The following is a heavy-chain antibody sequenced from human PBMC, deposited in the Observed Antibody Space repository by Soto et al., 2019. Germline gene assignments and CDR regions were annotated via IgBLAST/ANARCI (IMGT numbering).Heavy chain of an antibody. CDR1: GYTFTSYY. CDR2: INPSGGST. CDR3: ARGTLKVLRYFDWLGNWFDP. Sequence: QVQLVQSGAEVKKPGASVKVSCKASGYTFTSYYMHWVRQAPGQGLEWMGIINPSGGSTSYAQKFQGRVTMTRDTSTSTVYMELSRLRSEDTAVYDCARGTLKVLRYFDWLGNWFDPWGQGTLVTVSS. J-gene: IGHJ5*02. D-gene: IGHD3-9*01. V-gene: IGHV1-46*03.